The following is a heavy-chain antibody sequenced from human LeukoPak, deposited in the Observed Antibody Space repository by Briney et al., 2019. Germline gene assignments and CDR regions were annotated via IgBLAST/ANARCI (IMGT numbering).Heavy chain of an antibody. CDR1: GYTFTDYY. Sequence: ASVKISCKVSGYTFTDYYMHWVQQAPGKGLEWMGLVDPEDGETIYAEKFQGRVTITADTSTDTAYMELSSLRSEDTAVYYCAPSTGLYYFDYWGQETLVTVSS. V-gene: IGHV1-69-2*01. CDR2: VDPEDGET. D-gene: IGHD1-14*01. CDR3: APSTGLYYFDY. J-gene: IGHJ4*02.